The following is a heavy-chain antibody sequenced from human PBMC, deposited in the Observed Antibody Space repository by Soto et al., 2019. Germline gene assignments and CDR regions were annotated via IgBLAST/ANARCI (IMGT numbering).Heavy chain of an antibody. Sequence: GWSLRLSCAASGFTFNTHAMSWVRQAPGKGLEWVSGISGTGGSTYYADSVKGRFTISRDNSKNTLFLQMNSLRAEDTAVYYCAKDYYYGSGSSLYYYYGMDVWGQGTTVTVSS. CDR2: ISGTGGST. D-gene: IGHD3-10*01. V-gene: IGHV3-23*01. J-gene: IGHJ6*02. CDR1: GFTFNTHA. CDR3: AKDYYYGSGSSLYYYYGMDV.